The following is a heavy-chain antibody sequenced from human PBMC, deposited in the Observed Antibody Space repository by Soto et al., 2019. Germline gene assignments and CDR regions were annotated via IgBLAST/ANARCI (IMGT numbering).Heavy chain of an antibody. V-gene: IGHV3-30*18. CDR1: GFTFSTYG. CDR2: IASDGSKR. Sequence: GGSLRLSCAASGFTFSTYGMHWVRQAPGKGLEWVALIASDGSKRYYADSVKGRFTISRDNSKNTLYLQMNSLRAEDTAVYYCAKEDYGDYNAFDIWGQGTMVTV. D-gene: IGHD4-17*01. CDR3: AKEDYGDYNAFDI. J-gene: IGHJ3*02.